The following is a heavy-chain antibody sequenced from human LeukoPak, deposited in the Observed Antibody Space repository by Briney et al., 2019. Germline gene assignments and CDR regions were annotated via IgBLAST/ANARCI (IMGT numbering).Heavy chain of an antibody. CDR3: AKNTKPTMITPDC. CDR1: GFNVRSSY. V-gene: IGHV3-30*18. D-gene: IGHD4-23*01. J-gene: IGHJ4*02. Sequence: GGSLRLSCGASGFNVRSSYMSWVRQAPGKGLEWLAVISYDEKNEYYADSVKGRFTISRDNSKNTLYLQMNSLRSEDTAIYYCAKNTKPTMITPDCWGQGTLVTVSS. CDR2: ISYDEKNE.